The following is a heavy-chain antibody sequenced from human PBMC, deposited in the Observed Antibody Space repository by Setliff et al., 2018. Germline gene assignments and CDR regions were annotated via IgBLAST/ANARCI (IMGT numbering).Heavy chain of an antibody. D-gene: IGHD2-15*01. J-gene: IGHJ3*01. CDR3: AISTLSICSGGTCPNAFDV. Sequence: ASVKVSCKASGYILNSYGISWVRQAPGQGLEWMGWISSYNDITNYAQSFQGRVTMTRDMSTSAAYMELRSLGSDDTAVYYCAISTLSICSGGTCPNAFDVWGQGTLVTVSS. CDR2: ISSYNDIT. CDR1: GYILNSYG. V-gene: IGHV1-18*01.